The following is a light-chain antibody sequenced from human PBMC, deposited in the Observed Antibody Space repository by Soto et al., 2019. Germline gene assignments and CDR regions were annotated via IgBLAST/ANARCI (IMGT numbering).Light chain of an antibody. V-gene: IGLV1-44*01. CDR2: GNN. CDR3: AAWDDSLSGMI. J-gene: IGLJ2*01. Sequence: QSVLTQPPSASGTPGQRVTISCSGSSSNIGRNTVNWYQHLPGTAPKLLIYGNNQRPSGVPDRFSGSKSGTSASLAISGLQSEDEADYYCAAWDDSLSGMIFGGGTQLTVL. CDR1: SSNIGRNT.